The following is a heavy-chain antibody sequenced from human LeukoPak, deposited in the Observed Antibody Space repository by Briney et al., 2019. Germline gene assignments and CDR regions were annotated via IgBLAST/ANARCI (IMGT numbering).Heavy chain of an antibody. V-gene: IGHV1-2*02. J-gene: IGHJ6*03. CDR2: INPNSGGT. D-gene: IGHD3-22*01. Sequence: ASVKVSCKASGYTFTNYYMHWVRQAPGQGLEWMGWINPNSGGTNYAQKFQGRVTMTRDTSISTAYMELSRLRSDDTAVYYCARDYQTYYYDSSGYNYYYYMDVWGKGTTVTVSS. CDR1: GYTFTNYY. CDR3: ARDYQTYYYDSSGYNYYYYMDV.